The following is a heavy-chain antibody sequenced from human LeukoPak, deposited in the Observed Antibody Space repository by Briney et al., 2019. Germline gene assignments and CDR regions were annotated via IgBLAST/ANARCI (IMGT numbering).Heavy chain of an antibody. Sequence: GRSLSLFCTAWGFTLWGHAVRGVREAPGGRRVWVGFITNKAYGGTTEYAASVKGRFTISRDDSKSIAYLQMNSLKTEDTAVYYCTSRVVYTSSWYPHFDYWGQGTLVTVSS. CDR2: ITNKAYGGTT. CDR1: GFTLWGHA. CDR3: TSRVVYTSSWYPHFDY. D-gene: IGHD6-13*01. J-gene: IGHJ4*02. V-gene: IGHV3-49*04.